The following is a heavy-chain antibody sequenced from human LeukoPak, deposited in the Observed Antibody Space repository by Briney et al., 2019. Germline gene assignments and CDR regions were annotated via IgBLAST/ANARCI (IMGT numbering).Heavy chain of an antibody. D-gene: IGHD1-26*01. CDR2: ISYDGSNR. CDR1: GFTFSNYG. J-gene: IGHJ4*02. V-gene: IGHV3-30*19. CDR3: ARGVGAKGGDY. Sequence: GGSLRLSCAASGFTFSNYGMHWVRQAPGKGLEWVAVISYDGSNRYYADSVKGRFTISRDNSKNTLYLQMNSLRAEDTAVYYCARGVGAKGGDYWGQGTLVTVSS.